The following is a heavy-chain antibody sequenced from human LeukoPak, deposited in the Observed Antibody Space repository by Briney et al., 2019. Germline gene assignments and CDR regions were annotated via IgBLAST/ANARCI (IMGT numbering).Heavy chain of an antibody. J-gene: IGHJ4*02. CDR1: GFTFSSYW. CDR3: ARDGGRFLEWLLSYYFDY. CDR2: INQGGSEK. V-gene: IGHV3-7*01. Sequence: GGSLRLSCAASGFTFSSYWMSWVRQAPGKGLEWVANINQGGSEKYYVDSVKGRFTISRDNAKNSLYLQMNSLRAEDTAVYYCARDGGRFLEWLLSYYFDYWGQGALVTVSS. D-gene: IGHD3-3*01.